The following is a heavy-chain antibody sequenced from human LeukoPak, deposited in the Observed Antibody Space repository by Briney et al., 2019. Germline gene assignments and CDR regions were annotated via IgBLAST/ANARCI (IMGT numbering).Heavy chain of an antibody. CDR1: GFTFSSYA. D-gene: IGHD4-17*01. CDR2: INHSGST. Sequence: GSLRLSCAASGFTFSSYAMSWVRQAPGKGLEWIGEINHSGSTNYNPSLKSRVTISVDTSKNQFSLKLSSVTAADTAVYYCARGALPYGDFYYFDYWGQGTLVTVSS. V-gene: IGHV4-34*01. J-gene: IGHJ4*02. CDR3: ARGALPYGDFYYFDY.